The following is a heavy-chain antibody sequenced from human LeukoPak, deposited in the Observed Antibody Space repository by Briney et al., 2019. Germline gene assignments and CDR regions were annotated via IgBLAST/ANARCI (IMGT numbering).Heavy chain of an antibody. CDR2: IWNDGSDK. J-gene: IGHJ4*02. V-gene: IGHV3-33*06. CDR1: GFTFSSYG. Sequence: GGSLRLSCAASGFTFSSYGMHWARQAPGKGLEWVAVIWNDGSDKYYADSVKGRFTISRDNPKNTLYLQMNSLRAEDTAVYYCAKPTRGSGSFLIDFWRQGTLVTVSS. D-gene: IGHD1-26*01. CDR3: AKPTRGSGSFLIDF.